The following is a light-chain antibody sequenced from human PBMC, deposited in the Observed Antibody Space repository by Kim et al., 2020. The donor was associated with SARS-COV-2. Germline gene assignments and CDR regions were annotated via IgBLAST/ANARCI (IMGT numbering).Light chain of an antibody. CDR2: DAS. J-gene: IGKJ4*01. V-gene: IGKV3-11*01. CDR1: QSVGTF. CDR3: EQRRSWPLT. Sequence: LSPGERATLSCSVSQSVGTFLAWYQQKSGQAPRLLIYDASNRATGIPARFSGSGSGTDFTLTISSLEPEDFAVYYCEQRRSWPLTFGGGTKVDIK.